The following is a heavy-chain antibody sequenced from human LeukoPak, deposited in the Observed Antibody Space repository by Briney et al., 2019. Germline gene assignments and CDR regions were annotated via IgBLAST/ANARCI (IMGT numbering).Heavy chain of an antibody. CDR3: AKVRAVAGPGLFYYYYMDV. CDR2: ISWNSGSI. D-gene: IGHD6-19*01. V-gene: IGHV3-9*01. J-gene: IGHJ6*03. Sequence: GGSLRLSCAASGFTFDDYAMHWVRQAPGKGLEWVSGISWNSGSIGYSDSVKGRFTISRDNAKNSLYLQMNSLRAEDTALYYCAKVRAVAGPGLFYYYYMDVWGKGTTVTVSS. CDR1: GFTFDDYA.